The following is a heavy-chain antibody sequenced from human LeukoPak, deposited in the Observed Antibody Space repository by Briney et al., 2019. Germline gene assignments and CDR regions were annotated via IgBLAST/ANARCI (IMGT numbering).Heavy chain of an antibody. Sequence: GASLTPACAASGLTVSNAWTSWVRQAPGKGREWGGRIKIKTDGGTTDYAAPVKGRFTISRDDSKNTLYLQMNSLKTEDTAVYYCTLLPIYCGGDCYSYLFDCWGQGTLVTVSS. CDR1: GLTVSNAW. CDR3: TLLPIYCGGDCYSYLFDC. V-gene: IGHV3-15*01. CDR2: IKIKTDGGTT. J-gene: IGHJ4*02. D-gene: IGHD2-21*02.